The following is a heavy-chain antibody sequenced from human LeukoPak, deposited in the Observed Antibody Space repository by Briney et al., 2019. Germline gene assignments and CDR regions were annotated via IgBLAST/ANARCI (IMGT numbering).Heavy chain of an antibody. CDR3: ARMSGPVEMATIDAFDY. V-gene: IGHV3-30*04. CDR1: GFTFSSYA. Sequence: PGGSLRLSCAASGFTFSSYAMHWVRQAPGKGLEWVAVISYDGSNKYYADSVKGRFTISRDNSKNTLYLQMNSLRAEDTAVYYCARMSGPVEMATIDAFDYWGQGTLVTVSS. D-gene: IGHD5-24*01. J-gene: IGHJ4*02. CDR2: ISYDGSNK.